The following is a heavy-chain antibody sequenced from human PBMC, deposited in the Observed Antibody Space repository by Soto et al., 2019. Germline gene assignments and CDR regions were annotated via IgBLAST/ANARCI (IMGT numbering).Heavy chain of an antibody. D-gene: IGHD6-19*01. Sequence: PSETLSLTCAVSGGSISSGGSSWSWIRQPPGKGLEWIGYIYHSGSTYYNPSLKSRVTISVDRSKNQFSLELSSVTAADTAVYFCARGLITGSHYSGGWYYFDSWGQGTQVT. CDR2: IYHSGST. CDR1: GGSISSGGSS. CDR3: ARGLITGSHYSGGWYYFDS. J-gene: IGHJ4*02. V-gene: IGHV4-30-2*01.